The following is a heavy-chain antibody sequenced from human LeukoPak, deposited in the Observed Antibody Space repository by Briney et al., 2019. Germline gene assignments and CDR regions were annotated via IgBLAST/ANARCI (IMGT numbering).Heavy chain of an antibody. CDR3: ARMGASWAFDI. CDR1: GFTFSSYW. V-gene: IGHV3-7*04. J-gene: IGHJ3*02. CDR2: IRQDGNEK. Sequence: GGSLRLSCAASGFTFSSYWVSGFGQAPGKGREGVANIRQDGNEKYYVDSVKGRFTISRANAKNSLYMQMNRLRAADTALYYCARMGASWAFDIWGQGTLVPVSS. D-gene: IGHD1-26*01.